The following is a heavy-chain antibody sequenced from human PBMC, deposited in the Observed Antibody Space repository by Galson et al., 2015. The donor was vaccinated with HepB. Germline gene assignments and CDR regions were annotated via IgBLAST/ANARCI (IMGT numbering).Heavy chain of an antibody. CDR1: GGSISSGGYY. D-gene: IGHD3-16*02. CDR3: ARVPYVWGSYRYSPKGAFDI. Sequence: TLSLTCTVSGGSISSGGYYWSWIRQHPGKGLEWIGYIYYSGSTYYNPSLKSRVTISVDTSKNQFSLKLSSVTAADTAVYYCARVPYVWGSYRYSPKGAFDIWGQGTMVTVSS. CDR2: IYYSGST. V-gene: IGHV4-31*03. J-gene: IGHJ3*02.